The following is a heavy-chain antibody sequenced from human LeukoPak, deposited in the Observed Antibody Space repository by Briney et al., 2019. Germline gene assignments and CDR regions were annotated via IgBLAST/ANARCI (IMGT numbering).Heavy chain of an antibody. CDR2: ISGSGVYT. V-gene: IGHV3-23*01. D-gene: IGHD1-26*01. CDR3: AKRREGATDF. J-gene: IGHJ4*02. CDR1: GFTFTSDA. Sequence: GGSLTLSCAASGFTFTSDAMTWFRQAPGKGLEWVLTISGSGVYTYDADSVKGRFTISRDNSKKTLYLQMDSLRADDTAVYYCAKRREGATDFWGKGTLVTVSS.